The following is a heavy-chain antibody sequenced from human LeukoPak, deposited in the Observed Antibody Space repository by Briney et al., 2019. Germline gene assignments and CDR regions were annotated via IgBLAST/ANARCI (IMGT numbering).Heavy chain of an antibody. J-gene: IGHJ6*03. Sequence: GGSLRLSCAASGFTFSRLGMQWVRQAPGKGLEWVAMIWQDGSVEEYAASVKGRFTISRDNSRDTLFLQMNRLRDDDTAVYYCAKEGDQFRGYLDAWGKGTTVTVSS. CDR2: IWQDGSVE. V-gene: IGHV3-33*06. CDR3: AKEGDQFRGYLDA. D-gene: IGHD3-16*01. CDR1: GFTFSRLG.